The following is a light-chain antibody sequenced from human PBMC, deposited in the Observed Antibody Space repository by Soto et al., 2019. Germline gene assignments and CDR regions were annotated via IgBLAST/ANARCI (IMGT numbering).Light chain of an antibody. CDR2: AAS. J-gene: IGKJ1*01. Sequence: DFQVTQSQTSLSASVVDRVTITCLASQSIVTYLNWYLQKPGKAPKLLIYAASNLQSGVPSRFSGSGSGTDFTLTISSLQPEDFATYFCQQSYSTPPWTFGEGTKVDVK. CDR3: QQSYSTPPWT. V-gene: IGKV1-39*01. CDR1: QSIVTY.